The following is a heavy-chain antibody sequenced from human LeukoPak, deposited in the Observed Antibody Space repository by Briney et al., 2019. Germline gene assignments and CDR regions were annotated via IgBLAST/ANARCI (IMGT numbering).Heavy chain of an antibody. Sequence: SETLSLTCAVYGGSFSGYYWSWIRQPPGKGLEWIGGINHSGSTNYNPSLKSRVTISVDTSKNQFSLKLSSVTAADTAVYYCARGEQQWLDLPICSYWGQGTLVTVSS. CDR1: GGSFSGYY. J-gene: IGHJ4*02. V-gene: IGHV4-34*01. CDR3: ARGEQQWLDLPICSY. D-gene: IGHD6-19*01. CDR2: INHSGST.